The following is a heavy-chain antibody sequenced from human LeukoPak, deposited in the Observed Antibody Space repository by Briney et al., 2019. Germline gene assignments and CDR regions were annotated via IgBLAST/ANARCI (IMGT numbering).Heavy chain of an antibody. CDR3: ARDVQLPPYYYYMDV. V-gene: IGHV4-59*11. D-gene: IGHD5-18*01. CDR1: GGSISSHY. J-gene: IGHJ6*03. CDR2: IYYSGST. Sequence: SETLSLTCTVSGGSISSHYWSWLRQPPGKGLEWIGYIYYSGSTNYNPSLKSRVTISVDTSKNQFSLKLSSVTAADTAVYYCARDVQLPPYYYYMDVWGKGTTVTVSS.